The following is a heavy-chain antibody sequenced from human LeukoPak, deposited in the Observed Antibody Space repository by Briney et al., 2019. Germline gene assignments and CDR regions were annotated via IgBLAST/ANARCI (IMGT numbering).Heavy chain of an antibody. CDR1: GGSIISSSDY. CDR2: IYYTGST. D-gene: IGHD1-26*01. V-gene: IGHV4-39*01. Sequence: PSETLSLTCTVSGGSIISSSDYWGWIRQPPGKGLEWIVAIYYTGSTYYNPSLRSRVTISVDTSKNQFSLRLTSVTAADTAVYYCTRRTGSRSNWGQGTLVTVDS. CDR3: TRRTGSRSN. J-gene: IGHJ4*02.